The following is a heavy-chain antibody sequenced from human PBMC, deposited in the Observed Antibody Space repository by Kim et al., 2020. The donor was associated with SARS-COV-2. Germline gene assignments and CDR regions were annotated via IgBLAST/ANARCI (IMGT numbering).Heavy chain of an antibody. J-gene: IGHJ6*02. D-gene: IGHD3-10*01. CDR3: ASGGVLWFGELSRLDYYYYGMDV. Sequence: SETLSLTCTVSGGSISSSSYYWGWIRQPPGKGLEWIGSIYYSGSTYYNPSLKSRVTISVDTSKNQFSLKLSSVTAADTAVYYCASGGVLWFGELSRLDYYYYGMDVWGQGTTVTVSS. CDR1: GGSISSSSYY. V-gene: IGHV4-39*01. CDR2: IYYSGST.